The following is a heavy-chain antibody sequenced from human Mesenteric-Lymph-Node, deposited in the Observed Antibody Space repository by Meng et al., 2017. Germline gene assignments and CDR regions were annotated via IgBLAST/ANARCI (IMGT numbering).Heavy chain of an antibody. CDR3: AGDPGYGSDS. CDR1: GFTFSDYW. CDR2: KNQDGSKQ. D-gene: IGHD3-10*01. V-gene: IGHV3-7*01. Sequence: GEFLKISCAASGFTFSDYWMSWVRQAQRKGLEWVANKNQDGSKQVYLPSVKGRFTISRDNVKNSLYLQMNSLRAESTAVHYCAGDPGYGSDSWGQGTLVTVSS. J-gene: IGHJ5*02.